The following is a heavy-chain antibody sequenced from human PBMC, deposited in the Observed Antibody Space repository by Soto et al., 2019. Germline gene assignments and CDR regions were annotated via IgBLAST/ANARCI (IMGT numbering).Heavy chain of an antibody. J-gene: IGHJ4*02. Sequence: QVQLVQSGAEVRKPGASVKVSCKPSGYTFNTYYLHWLRQAAGQALEWMGVIHPSGGGTTYAQKFLGRVTVTRYTSTTTVFMELSSLRSDDTAVYYCARGGHIAVVTASFDNWGQGTLVTVSS. V-gene: IGHV1-46*02. CDR1: GYTFNTYY. CDR3: ARGGHIAVVTASFDN. D-gene: IGHD2-21*02. CDR2: IHPSGGGT.